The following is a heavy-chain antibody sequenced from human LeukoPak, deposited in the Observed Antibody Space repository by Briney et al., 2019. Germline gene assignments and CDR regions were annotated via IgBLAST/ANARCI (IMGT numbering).Heavy chain of an antibody. Sequence: GGSLRLSCAASGFTVGNNYMSWVRQAPGKGLEWVSVIYSGGSTYYADSVKGRFTISRDTSKNTLSLQMNSLRAEDTAVYYCASLSLGHYWGQGTLVTVSS. V-gene: IGHV3-53*01. CDR1: GFTVGNNY. D-gene: IGHD6-6*01. CDR2: IYSGGST. J-gene: IGHJ4*02. CDR3: ASLSLGHY.